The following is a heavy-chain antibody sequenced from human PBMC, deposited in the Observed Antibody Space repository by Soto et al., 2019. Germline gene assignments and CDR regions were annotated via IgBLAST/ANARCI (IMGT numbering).Heavy chain of an antibody. CDR3: ARGLRWNDY. CDR1: GDSISTYY. J-gene: IGHJ4*02. V-gene: IGHV4-59*01. D-gene: IGHD4-17*01. CDR2: VFYSGST. Sequence: SETLSLTCTVSGDSISTYYWSWIRQTPGRGLEWIGSVFYSGSTNYNPSLRSRVTISVDTSKNQFSLKLSSVTAADTAVYYCARGLRWNDYWGQGTLVTSPQ.